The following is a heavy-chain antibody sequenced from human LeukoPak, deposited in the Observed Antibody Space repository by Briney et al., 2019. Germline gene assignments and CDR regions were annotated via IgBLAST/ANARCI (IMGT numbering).Heavy chain of an antibody. V-gene: IGHV3-73*01. J-gene: IGHJ4*02. CDR3: TRVPTRGSGNNY. D-gene: IGHD3-10*01. CDR2: IRSRADNYAK. Sequence: GGSLRLSCAASGFTFSGSAMHWVRQASGKGLEWVGRIRSRADNYAKGDAVTVKGRFALSTDGSKKTAYMQMKRVKSMVPPQYYCTRVPTRGSGNNYWGQGTQVTVSS. CDR1: GFTFSGSA.